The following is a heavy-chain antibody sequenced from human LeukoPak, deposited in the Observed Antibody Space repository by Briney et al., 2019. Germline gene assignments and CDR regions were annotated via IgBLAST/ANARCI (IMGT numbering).Heavy chain of an antibody. Sequence: GGSLRLSCAASGFTFSSYAMSWVRQAPGKGLEWVSAISGSGGSTYYADSVKGRFTISRDNSKNTLFLQMNSLRAEDTAVYYCARDTGRSSGGGLDYWGQGTLVTVSS. CDR2: ISGSGGST. J-gene: IGHJ4*02. CDR1: GFTFSSYA. CDR3: ARDTGRSSGGGLDY. D-gene: IGHD2-15*01. V-gene: IGHV3-23*01.